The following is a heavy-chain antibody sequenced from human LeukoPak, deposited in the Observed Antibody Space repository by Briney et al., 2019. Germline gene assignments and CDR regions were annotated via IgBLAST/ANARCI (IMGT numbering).Heavy chain of an antibody. D-gene: IGHD2-21*02. V-gene: IGHV3-48*03. CDR3: ARGTYCGGDCYPSGTFDY. CDR1: GFTFSSYE. Sequence: GGSLGLSCAASGFTFSSYEMNWVRQAPGKGLEWVSYISSSGSTIYYADSVKGRFTISRDNAKNSLYLQMNSVRAEDTAVYYCARGTYCGGDCYPSGTFDYWGQGTLVTVSS. CDR2: ISSSGSTI. J-gene: IGHJ4*02.